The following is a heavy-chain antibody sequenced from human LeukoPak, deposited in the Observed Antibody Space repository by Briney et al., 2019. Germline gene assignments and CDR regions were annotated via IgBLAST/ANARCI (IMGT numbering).Heavy chain of an antibody. Sequence: GRSLRLSCAASGFTFSSYGMHWVRQAPGKGLEWVAVISYDGSNKYYADSVKGRFTISRDNSKNTLYLQMNSLRAEDTAVYYCAKDGYGDYGTFYYYYYGMDVWGQGTTVTASS. CDR1: GFTFSSYG. CDR2: ISYDGSNK. V-gene: IGHV3-30*18. CDR3: AKDGYGDYGTFYYYYYGMDV. D-gene: IGHD4-17*01. J-gene: IGHJ6*02.